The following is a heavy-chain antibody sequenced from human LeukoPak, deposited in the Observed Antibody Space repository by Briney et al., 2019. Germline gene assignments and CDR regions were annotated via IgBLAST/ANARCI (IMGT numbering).Heavy chain of an antibody. D-gene: IGHD3-3*01. Sequence: GGPLRLSCAASGFTFDDYAMHWVRQAPGKGLEWVSFISGDGDSTYYADSVKGRFTISRDNSKNSLYLQMNSLRTEDTALYYCAKGTPPYYDFWSTYYYYMDVWGKGTTVTVSS. J-gene: IGHJ6*03. CDR3: AKGTPPYYDFWSTYYYYMDV. CDR2: ISGDGDST. V-gene: IGHV3-43*02. CDR1: GFTFDDYA.